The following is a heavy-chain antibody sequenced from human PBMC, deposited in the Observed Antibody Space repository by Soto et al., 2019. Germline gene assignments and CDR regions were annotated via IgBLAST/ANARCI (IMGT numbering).Heavy chain of an antibody. Sequence: QGQLVQSGGEVTKPGASVKVSCNSSGYTFSSYGISWVRQAPGQGLQWMGWISPYSGHTKEAPKVQGRITLTTETSTGTVYMELRSLASDDTAVYYCARDRCTTAKCYTHHLDVWGQGTTVIVSS. J-gene: IGHJ6*02. CDR2: ISPYSGHT. CDR1: GYTFSSYG. D-gene: IGHD2-8*01. CDR3: ARDRCTTAKCYTHHLDV. V-gene: IGHV1-18*04.